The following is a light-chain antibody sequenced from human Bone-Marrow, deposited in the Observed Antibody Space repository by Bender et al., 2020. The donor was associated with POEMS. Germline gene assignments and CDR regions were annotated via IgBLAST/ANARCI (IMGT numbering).Light chain of an antibody. CDR2: EFT. CDR3: CSYAGGSILWV. Sequence: QSALTQPPSASGSPGQSVTISCTGTSSDVGAHDYVSWYQQHPDKAPKLIIYEFTKRPSGVPDRFSGSKSGNSASLTVSGLRAEDEADYYCCSYAGGSILWVFGGGTKLTVL. J-gene: IGLJ3*02. CDR1: SSDVGAHDY. V-gene: IGLV2-8*01.